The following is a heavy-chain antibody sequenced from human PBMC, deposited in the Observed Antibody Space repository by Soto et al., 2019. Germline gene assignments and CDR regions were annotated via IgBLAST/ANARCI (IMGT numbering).Heavy chain of an antibody. CDR3: AKIGPSVGATGPYYYFDY. Sequence: PGGSLRLSFAVSGFSLSHFSVNWVRQAPGKGLEWVSTISGSGGTTYDADSVKGRFTISRDNSKDTLYLQMNSLRAEDTAVYYCAKIGPSVGATGPYYYFDYWGPGTLVTVSS. CDR2: ISGSGGTT. CDR1: GFSLSHFS. V-gene: IGHV3-23*01. D-gene: IGHD1-26*01. J-gene: IGHJ4*02.